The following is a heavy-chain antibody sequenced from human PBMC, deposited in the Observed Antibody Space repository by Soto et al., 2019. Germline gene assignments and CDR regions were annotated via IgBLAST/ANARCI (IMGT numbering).Heavy chain of an antibody. CDR2: IYPGDSDT. CDR1: GYSFTSYW. Sequence: PGESLKISCMGSGYSFTSYWIGWVRQMPGKGLEWMGIIYPGDSDTRYSPSFQGQVTISADKSISTAYLQWSSLKASDTAMYYCARQGCISTSCHRIDPYYYYGMDVWGQGTTVTVPS. V-gene: IGHV5-51*01. CDR3: ARQGCISTSCHRIDPYYYYGMDV. J-gene: IGHJ6*02. D-gene: IGHD2-2*01.